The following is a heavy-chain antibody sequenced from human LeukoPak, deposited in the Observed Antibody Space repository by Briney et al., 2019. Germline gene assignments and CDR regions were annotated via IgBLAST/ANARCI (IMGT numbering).Heavy chain of an antibody. D-gene: IGHD3-22*01. V-gene: IGHV3-23*01. CDR3: ARDLTHRRNYDNSGYQIVPAF. Sequence: GGSLRLSCAASGFTFSSYAMSWVRQAPGKGLEWVSAISATGGTTYYADSVKGRFTISRDNSKNTLYLQMNSLRAEDTAVYYCARDLTHRRNYDNSGYQIVPAFWGQGTLVTVSS. CDR1: GFTFSSYA. CDR2: ISATGGTT. J-gene: IGHJ4*02.